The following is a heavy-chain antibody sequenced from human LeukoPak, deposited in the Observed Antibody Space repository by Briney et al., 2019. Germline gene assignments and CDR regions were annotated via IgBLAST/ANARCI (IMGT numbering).Heavy chain of an antibody. CDR3: ARYFGGGRATNGFDY. Sequence: ASVKVSCKASGYTFTSYGISWVRQAPGQGLEWMEWISAYNGNTNYAQKLRGRVTMTTDTSTSTAYMELRSLRSDDTAVYYCARYFGGGRATNGFDYWGQGTLVTVSS. CDR1: GYTFTSYG. V-gene: IGHV1-18*01. J-gene: IGHJ4*02. CDR2: ISAYNGNT. D-gene: IGHD2-8*01.